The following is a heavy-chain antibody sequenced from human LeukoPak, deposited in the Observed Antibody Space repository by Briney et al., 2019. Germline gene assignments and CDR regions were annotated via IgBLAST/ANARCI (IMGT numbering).Heavy chain of an antibody. D-gene: IGHD6-19*01. CDR2: VYTSRNT. CDR1: GGSIRGYY. Sequence: PSETLSLTCTVSGGSIRGYYWNWIRQPAGKGLEWIGRVYTSRNTNYSPSLKSRITMSMDTSKNQFSLRLISVNAADTAVYYCARSTGWSSDLFDYWGQGTLVTVSS. V-gene: IGHV4-4*07. J-gene: IGHJ4*02. CDR3: ARSTGWSSDLFDY.